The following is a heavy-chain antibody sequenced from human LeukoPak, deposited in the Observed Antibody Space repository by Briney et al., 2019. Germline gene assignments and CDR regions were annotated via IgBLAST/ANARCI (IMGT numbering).Heavy chain of an antibody. Sequence: GGSLRLSCAASGLIFNNSVMYWVRQAPGKGLEYVSAINNDGGDTFYANSVKGRFTISRDNSKNTLYLQMGSLRTEDVAVYYCARASGSGWSSWCHGTQVTVSS. D-gene: IGHD6-19*01. V-gene: IGHV3-64*01. CDR1: GLIFNNSV. J-gene: IGHJ5*01. CDR2: INNDGGDT. CDR3: ARASGSGWSS.